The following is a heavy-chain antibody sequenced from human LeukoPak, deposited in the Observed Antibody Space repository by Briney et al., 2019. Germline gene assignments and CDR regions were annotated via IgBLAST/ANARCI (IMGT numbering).Heavy chain of an antibody. CDR3: ARINDFWSGPTLDV. V-gene: IGHV4-30-2*01. CDR1: GGSISSGGHS. J-gene: IGHJ6*02. D-gene: IGHD3-3*01. CDR2: IYHSGSGST. Sequence: RSETLSLTCTVSGGSISSGGHSWSWIRQPPGKGLEWIGYIYHSGSGSTYYNPSLKSRVTISIDKSKNQFSLKLNSVTAADTAVYCCARINDFWSGPTLDVWGQGTTVTVSS.